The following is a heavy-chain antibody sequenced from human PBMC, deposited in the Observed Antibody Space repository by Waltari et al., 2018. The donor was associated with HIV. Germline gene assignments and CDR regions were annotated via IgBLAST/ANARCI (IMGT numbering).Heavy chain of an antibody. V-gene: IGHV3-21*01. CDR1: GFTFSSYS. CDR2: ISSSSSYI. D-gene: IGHD6-13*01. Sequence: EVQLVESGGGLVKPGGSLRLSCAASGFTFSSYSMNWVRQAPGKGLEWVSSISSSSSYIYYADSVKGRFTISRDNAKNSLYLQMNSLRAEDTAVYYCARVDIAAEYYFDYWGQGTLVTVSS. CDR3: ARVDIAAEYYFDY. J-gene: IGHJ4*02.